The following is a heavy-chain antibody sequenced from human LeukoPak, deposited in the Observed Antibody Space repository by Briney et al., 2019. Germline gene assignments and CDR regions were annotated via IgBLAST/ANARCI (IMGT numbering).Heavy chain of an antibody. D-gene: IGHD3-22*01. J-gene: IGHJ4*02. CDR3: ARRAPYYYDSSGYDNYYFDS. CDR1: GYSFTNFW. V-gene: IGHV5-51*01. CDR2: IYPGDSDT. Sequence: GESLKISCKGSGYSFTNFWIAWVRQMPGKGLEWMGVIYPGDSDTRYSPSFQGQVTISADRSISTAYLQWSSLKASDTAIYYCARRAPYYYDSSGYDNYYFDSWGQGTLVTVSS.